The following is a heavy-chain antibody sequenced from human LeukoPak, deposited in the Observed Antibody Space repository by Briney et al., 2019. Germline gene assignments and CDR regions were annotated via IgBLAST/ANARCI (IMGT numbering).Heavy chain of an antibody. Sequence: ASVKVSCKASGYTFTSYYMHWVRQAPGQGLEWMGIINPSGGSTGYAQKFQGRVTMTRDTSTSTVYMELSSLRSEDTAVYYCARERHGITIFGVVITPFDPWGQGTLVTVSS. CDR3: ARERHGITIFGVVITPFDP. CDR1: GYTFTSYY. D-gene: IGHD3-3*01. CDR2: INPSGGST. J-gene: IGHJ5*02. V-gene: IGHV1-46*01.